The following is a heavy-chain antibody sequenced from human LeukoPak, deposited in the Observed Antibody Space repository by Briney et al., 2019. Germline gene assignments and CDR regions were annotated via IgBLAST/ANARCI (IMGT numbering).Heavy chain of an antibody. D-gene: IGHD1-14*01. CDR1: GGSISSYY. V-gene: IGHV4-4*07. CDR2: IYTSGST. Sequence: PSEALSLTCTVSGGSISSYYWSWIRQPAGKGLEWIGRIYTSGSTNYNPSLKSRVTMSVDTSKNQFSLKLSSVTAADTAVYYCARAHPTTSNVGAFDIWGQGTMVTVSS. CDR3: ARAHPTTSNVGAFDI. J-gene: IGHJ3*02.